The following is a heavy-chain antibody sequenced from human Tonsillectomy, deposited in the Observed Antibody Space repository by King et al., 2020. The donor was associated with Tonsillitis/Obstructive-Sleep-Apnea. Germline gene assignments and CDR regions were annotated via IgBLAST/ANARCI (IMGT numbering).Heavy chain of an antibody. J-gene: IGHJ3*02. CDR2: IDPSDSYT. Sequence: QLVQSGAEVKKPGESLRISCKGSGYSFTSYWISWVRQMPGKGLEWMGRIDPSDSYTNYSPSFQGPVTISADKSISTAYLQVSSLTASDTAMYYCATVNHCSSTSCYKGMLDAFDIWGQGTMVTVSS. V-gene: IGHV5-10-1*01. CDR3: ATVNHCSSTSCYKGMLDAFDI. CDR1: GYSFTSYW. D-gene: IGHD2-2*02.